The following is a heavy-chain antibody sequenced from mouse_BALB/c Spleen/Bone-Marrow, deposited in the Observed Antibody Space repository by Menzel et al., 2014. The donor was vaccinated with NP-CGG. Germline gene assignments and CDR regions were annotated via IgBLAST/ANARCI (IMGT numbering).Heavy chain of an antibody. V-gene: IGHV7-1*02. J-gene: IGHJ3*01. Sequence: EVKLVESGGGLVQPGDSLRLSCATSGFTFSDFYMEWVRQPPGKRLEWIAASRNKAKHYTIEYSASVKGRFIVSRDTSQSILYLQMNALRAEDTAIYYCARDVGYGNYFVYWGQGTLVTVSA. CDR3: ARDVGYGNYFVY. D-gene: IGHD2-10*02. CDR2: SRNKAKHYTI. CDR1: GFTFSDFY.